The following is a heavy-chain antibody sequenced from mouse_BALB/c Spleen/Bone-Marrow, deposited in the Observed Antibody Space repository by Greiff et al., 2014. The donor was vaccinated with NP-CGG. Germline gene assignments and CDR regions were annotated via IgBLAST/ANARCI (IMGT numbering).Heavy chain of an antibody. CDR1: GFAFTDYY. V-gene: IGHV7-3*02. Sequence: DVMLVESGGGLVQPGGSLRLSCATSGFAFTDYYMSWVRQPPGKALEWLGFIRNKANGYTTEYSASVKGRFTISRDNSQSILYLQMNTLRAEDSATYYCARDYGNYVRFAYLGQGTLVTVSA. CDR3: ARDYGNYVRFAY. D-gene: IGHD2-1*01. J-gene: IGHJ3*01. CDR2: IRNKANGYTT.